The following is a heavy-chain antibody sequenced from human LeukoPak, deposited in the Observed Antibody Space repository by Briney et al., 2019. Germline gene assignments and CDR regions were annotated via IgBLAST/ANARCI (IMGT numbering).Heavy chain of an antibody. Sequence: SVTVSCTASGGTFSSYAISWVRQAPGQGLGWMGRIIPILGIANYAQKFQGRVTITADKSTSTAYMELSSLRSEDTAVYYCASDFAWLQSDAFDIWGQGTMVTVSS. CDR3: ASDFAWLQSDAFDI. D-gene: IGHD5-12*01. CDR2: IIPILGIA. J-gene: IGHJ3*02. V-gene: IGHV1-69*04. CDR1: GGTFSSYA.